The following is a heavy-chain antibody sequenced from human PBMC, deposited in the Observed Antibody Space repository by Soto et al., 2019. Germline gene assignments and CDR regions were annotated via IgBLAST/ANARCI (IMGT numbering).Heavy chain of an antibody. Sequence: ASVKVSCKASGYTFTSYDINWVRQATGQGLEWMGWMNPNSGNTGYAQKFQGRVTMTRNTSISTAYMELSSLRSEDTAVYYCARLGLKDIVVVPAAKPYYYYMDVWGKGTTVTV. CDR1: GYTFTSYD. D-gene: IGHD2-2*02. CDR3: ARLGLKDIVVVPAAKPYYYYMDV. CDR2: MNPNSGNT. V-gene: IGHV1-8*01. J-gene: IGHJ6*03.